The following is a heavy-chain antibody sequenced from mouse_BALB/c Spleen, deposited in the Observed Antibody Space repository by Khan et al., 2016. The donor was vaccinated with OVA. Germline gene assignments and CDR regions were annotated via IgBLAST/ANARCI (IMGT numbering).Heavy chain of an antibody. D-gene: IGHD2-10*01. J-gene: IGHJ4*01. CDR2: IWGDGST. Sequence: QVQLKESGPGLVAPSQRLSITCTVSGFSLTGYGVNWVRQPPGKGLEWLGMIWGDGSTDYNSVLKSRLSISKDNSKSQVFLKMNSLQTDDTARYYCARAYYGNYGEAMDYWGQGTSVTVSS. CDR1: GFSLTGYG. V-gene: IGHV2-6-7*01. CDR3: ARAYYGNYGEAMDY.